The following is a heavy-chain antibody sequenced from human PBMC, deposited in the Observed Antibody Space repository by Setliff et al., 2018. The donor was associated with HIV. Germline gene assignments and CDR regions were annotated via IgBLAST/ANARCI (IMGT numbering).Heavy chain of an antibody. V-gene: IGHV1-18*01. CDR1: GYSFTSYG. CDR2: ISAYNGNT. D-gene: IGHD2-2*01. J-gene: IGHJ4*02. CDR3: ARFRVPQALVVVPAAVDY. Sequence: GESLKISCKGSGYSFTSYGISRVRQAPGQGLEWMGWISAYNGNTNYAQKLQGRVTMTTDTSTSTAYMELRSLRSDDTAVYYCARFRVPQALVVVPAAVDYWGQGTLVTVSS.